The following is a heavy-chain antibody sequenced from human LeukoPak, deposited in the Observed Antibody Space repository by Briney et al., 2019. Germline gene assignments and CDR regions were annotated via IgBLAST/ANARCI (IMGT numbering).Heavy chain of an antibody. CDR1: GGSSSGYY. Sequence: SETLSLTCAVYGGSSSGYYWSWIRQPPGKGLEWIGEINHSGSTNYNPSLKSRVTISVDTSKNQFSLKLSSVTAADTAVHYCARGRYYGSGSYHFDYWGQGTLVTVSS. CDR3: ARGRYYGSGSYHFDY. CDR2: INHSGST. D-gene: IGHD3-10*01. V-gene: IGHV4-34*01. J-gene: IGHJ4*02.